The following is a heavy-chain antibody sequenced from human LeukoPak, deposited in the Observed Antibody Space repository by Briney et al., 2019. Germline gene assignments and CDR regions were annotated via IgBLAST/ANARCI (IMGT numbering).Heavy chain of an antibody. D-gene: IGHD6-13*01. CDR3: ARDRSFAVIAAAGGENDAFDI. V-gene: IGHV1-18*01. CDR1: GYTFTSYG. Sequence: GASVKVSCKASGYTFTSYGISWVRQAPGQGLEWMGWISAYNGNTNYAQKLQGRVTMTTDTSTSTAYMELRSLRSDDTAVYYCARDRSFAVIAAAGGENDAFDIWGQGTMVTVSS. CDR2: ISAYNGNT. J-gene: IGHJ3*02.